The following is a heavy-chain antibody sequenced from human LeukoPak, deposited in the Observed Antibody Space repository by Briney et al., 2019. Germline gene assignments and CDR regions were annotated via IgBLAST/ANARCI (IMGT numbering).Heavy chain of an antibody. J-gene: IGHJ6*02. CDR1: GGSISSSNW. D-gene: IGHD5-18*01. Sequence: SGTLSLTCAVSGGSISSSNWWSWVRQPPGKGLEWIGEIYHSGSTNYNPSLKSRATISVDKSKNQFSLKLSSVTAADTAVYYCAREARGYSYSYGMDVWGQGTTVTVSS. CDR3: AREARGYSYSYGMDV. V-gene: IGHV4-4*02. CDR2: IYHSGST.